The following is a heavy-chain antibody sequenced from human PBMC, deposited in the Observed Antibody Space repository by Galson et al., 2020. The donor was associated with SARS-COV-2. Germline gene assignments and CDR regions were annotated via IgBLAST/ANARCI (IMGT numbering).Heavy chain of an antibody. CDR1: VFTFSRGP. V-gene: IGHV3-30-3*01. CDR3: ATGSSWLYEIDY. D-gene: IGHD5-12*01. J-gene: IGHJ4*02. CDR2: ISDAVSHK. Sequence: GCSLRLACPSSVFTFSRGPMHRVRQAPGQRLERVALISDAVSHKYYSDPVKRRFTIAREHSKNTLYLQMNSLRAEDTDVYYCATGSSWLYEIDYWGKGTMVTVSS.